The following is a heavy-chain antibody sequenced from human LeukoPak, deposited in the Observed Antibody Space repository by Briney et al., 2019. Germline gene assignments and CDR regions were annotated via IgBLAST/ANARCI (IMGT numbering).Heavy chain of an antibody. CDR2: IYYSGST. CDR1: GGSISSYY. D-gene: IGHD6-13*01. Sequence: PSETLSLTCTVSGGSISSYYWSWIRQPPGKGLEWIGYIYYSGSTNYNPSLKSRVTISVDTSKNQFSLKLSSVTAADTAVYYCARDRSPGGIAAAGTFRNYYYYGMDVWGQGTTVTVSS. J-gene: IGHJ6*02. V-gene: IGHV4-59*01. CDR3: ARDRSPGGIAAAGTFRNYYYYGMDV.